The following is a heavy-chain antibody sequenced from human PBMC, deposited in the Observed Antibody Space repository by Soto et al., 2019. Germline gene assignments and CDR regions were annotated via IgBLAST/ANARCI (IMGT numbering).Heavy chain of an antibody. CDR1: GDSISSSSYY. Sequence: PSETLSLTCTVSGDSISSSSYYWGWIRQPPGKGLEWIGSIFYSGTTYYNPSLKSRVTISVDTSKNQFSLNLSSVTAADTAVYYCGQGAGSPTYYYGMDVWGQGTTVTVSS. V-gene: IGHV4-39*01. CDR3: GQGAGSPTYYYGMDV. D-gene: IGHD2-15*01. CDR2: IFYSGTT. J-gene: IGHJ6*02.